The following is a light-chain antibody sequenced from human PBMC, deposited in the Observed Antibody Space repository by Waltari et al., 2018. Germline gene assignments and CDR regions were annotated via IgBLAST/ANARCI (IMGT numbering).Light chain of an antibody. J-gene: IGLJ3*02. CDR1: TGPVTTGNY. Sequence: QTVVTQEPSLTVSPGGTVTLTCASSTGPVTTGNYPNWFQHKPGQAPRPLIYSTVNKHSWTPARFSGSLLGDKAALTVSGAQPEDEAHYYCLLFSGGPQVRLMFGGGTKLAVL. CDR3: LLFSGGPQVRLM. CDR2: STV. V-gene: IGLV7-43*01.